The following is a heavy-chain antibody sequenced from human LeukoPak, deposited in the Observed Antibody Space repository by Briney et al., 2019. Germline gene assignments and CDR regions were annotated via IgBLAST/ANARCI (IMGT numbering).Heavy chain of an antibody. J-gene: IGHJ6*02. CDR3: AKEEYSTRYYYYGMDV. D-gene: IGHD2-2*01. Sequence: GGSLRLSCAASGFTFSSYAMNWVRQAPGKGLEWVSAISGGGDSTFYADSVKGRFTISRDNSKNTLYLQMSSLRAEDTAIYYCAKEEYSTRYYYYGMDVWGQGTTVTVSS. V-gene: IGHV3-23*01. CDR1: GFTFSSYA. CDR2: ISGGGDST.